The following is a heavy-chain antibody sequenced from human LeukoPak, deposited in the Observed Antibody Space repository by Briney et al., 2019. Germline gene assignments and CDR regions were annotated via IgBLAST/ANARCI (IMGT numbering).Heavy chain of an antibody. V-gene: IGHV4-30-2*01. CDR1: GGSISSGGYS. J-gene: IGHJ4*02. CDR3: AREATVTSRGFDY. D-gene: IGHD4-17*01. CDR2: IYHSGST. Sequence: PSETLSLTCAVSGGSISSGGYSWSWIRQPPGKGLEWIGYIYHSGSTYYNPSLKSRVTISVDRSKNQFSLKLSSVTAADTAVYYCAREATVTSRGFDYWGQGTLVTVCS.